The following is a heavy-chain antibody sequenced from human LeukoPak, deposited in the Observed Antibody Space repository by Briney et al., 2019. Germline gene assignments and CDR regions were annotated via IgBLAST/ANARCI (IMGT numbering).Heavy chain of an antibody. CDR1: GGSFSGYY. CDR3: ARVRATVTTTHDY. J-gene: IGHJ4*02. V-gene: IGHV4-34*01. D-gene: IGHD4-17*01. Sequence: SETLSLTSAVYGGSFSGYYWSWIRQPPGKGLEWIGEINHSGSTNYNPSLKSRVTISVDTSKNQFSLKLSSVTAADTAVYYCARVRATVTTTHDYWGQGTLVTVSS. CDR2: INHSGST.